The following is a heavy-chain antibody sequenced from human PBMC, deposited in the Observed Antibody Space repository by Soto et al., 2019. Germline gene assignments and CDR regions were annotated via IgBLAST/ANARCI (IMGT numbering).Heavy chain of an antibody. Sequence: KPSETLSLTCTVSGGSMSSYYWTWIRQPPGKGLEWIGYIYYSGSTNYNPSFKSRATISIDTSKKQFSLKLSSVTDADTAVYYCARELAGYCTGGSCYGWFDPWGQGTLVTVSS. J-gene: IGHJ5*02. D-gene: IGHD2-15*01. CDR2: IYYSGST. CDR3: ARELAGYCTGGSCYGWFDP. V-gene: IGHV4-59*01. CDR1: GGSMSSYY.